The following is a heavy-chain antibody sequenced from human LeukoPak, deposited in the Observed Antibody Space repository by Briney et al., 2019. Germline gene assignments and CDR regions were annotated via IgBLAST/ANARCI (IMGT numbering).Heavy chain of an antibody. CDR2: IFYSGST. Sequence: SETLSLTCTLSGGSLSSSSYYWGWTRQPPGKGMEWIGSIFYSGSTYYHPSLKSRVTISVDTSESQFSLKLSSVTAADTAVYYCARTPPARSYDILTSYNDFYYYMDVWGKGTTVTISS. J-gene: IGHJ6*03. CDR1: GGSLSSSSYY. D-gene: IGHD3-9*01. V-gene: IGHV4-39*07. CDR3: ARTPPARSYDILTSYNDFYYYMDV.